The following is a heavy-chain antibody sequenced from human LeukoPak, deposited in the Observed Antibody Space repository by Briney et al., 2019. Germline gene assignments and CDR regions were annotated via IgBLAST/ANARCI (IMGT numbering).Heavy chain of an antibody. J-gene: IGHJ4*02. CDR3: AKAPVTSCRGAYCYPFDS. CDR2: TSSSDAGT. D-gene: IGHD2-21*01. CDR1: GFTSSTYA. Sequence: HTGGSLRLSCAASGFTSSTYAMSWVRQTPGKVLEWVAATSSSDAGTYHADSVRGRFTISRDNSKNTLYLQMNSLRAEDAAVYFCAKAPVTSCRGAYCYPFDSWGQGTLVTVSS. V-gene: IGHV3-23*01.